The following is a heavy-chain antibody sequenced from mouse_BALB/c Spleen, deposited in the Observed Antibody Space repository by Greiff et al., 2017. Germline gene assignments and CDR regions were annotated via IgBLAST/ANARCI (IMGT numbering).Heavy chain of an antibody. Sequence: VKLVESGPGLVAPSQSLSITCTVSGFSLTSYGVHWVRQPPGKGLEWLGVIWAGGSTNYNSALMSRLSISKDNSKSQVFLKMNSLQTDDTAMYYCARDDYDGYSYYAMDYWGQGTSVTVSS. CDR3: ARDDYDGYSYYAMDY. J-gene: IGHJ4*01. D-gene: IGHD2-3*01. CDR2: IWAGGST. V-gene: IGHV2-9*02. CDR1: GFSLTSYG.